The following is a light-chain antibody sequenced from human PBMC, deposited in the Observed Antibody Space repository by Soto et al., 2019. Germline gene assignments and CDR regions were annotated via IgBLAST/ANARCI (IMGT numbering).Light chain of an antibody. CDR1: SNDVGGYDY. J-gene: IGLJ1*01. V-gene: IGLV2-11*01. CDR3: CSYAGTYSYV. CDR2: DVS. Sequence: SALTQPRSVSGSPGQSVTISCTGTSNDVGGYDYVSWYQQHPGKAPKLIIYDVSKRPSGVPDRFSGSKSGNTASLTISGLQAEDEADYYCCSYAGTYSYVFGTETKVTVL.